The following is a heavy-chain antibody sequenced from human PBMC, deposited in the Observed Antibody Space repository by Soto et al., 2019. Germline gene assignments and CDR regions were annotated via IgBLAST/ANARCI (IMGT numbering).Heavy chain of an antibody. J-gene: IGHJ4*02. V-gene: IGHV4-39*01. CDR3: ASLTYYDFSWTF. Sequence: PSETLSLTCTVSGGSIRSSSYYWGWLRQPPGKGLEWIGRIYYSGSTYYNPTLKSRVTISVDTSKNQFSLKLSSVTAADTAVYYCASLTYYDFSWTFWGQGTLVTVSS. D-gene: IGHD3-3*01. CDR2: IYYSGST. CDR1: GGSIRSSSYY.